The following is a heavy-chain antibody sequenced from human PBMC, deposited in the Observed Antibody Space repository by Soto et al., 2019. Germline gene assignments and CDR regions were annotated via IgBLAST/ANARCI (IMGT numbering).Heavy chain of an antibody. CDR3: ARDCRSSSCCGFWFDP. CDR2: ISGYNGDT. D-gene: IGHD2-2*01. V-gene: IGHV1-18*01. CDR1: GLTFSSYG. J-gene: IGHJ5*02. Sequence: ASVKVSCKTSGLTFSSYGISWARQAPGQGLEWMGWISGYNGDTYYAQKFQGRVIMTTDTSTNTAYMELRSLSSDDTAVYYCARDCRSSSCCGFWFDPWGQGTLVTVSS.